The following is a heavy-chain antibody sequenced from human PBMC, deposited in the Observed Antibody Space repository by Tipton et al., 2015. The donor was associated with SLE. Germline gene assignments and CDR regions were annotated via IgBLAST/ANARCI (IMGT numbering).Heavy chain of an antibody. CDR3: ARVLPPLIGTGILPYAMDV. Sequence: GSLRLSCAASGFTFSSYAMSWVRQAPGKGLQWVSSISENGDSTYYADSVKGRFTISRDNSKNTLYLQMNSLRAEDAAIYNCARVLPPLIGTGILPYAMDVWGQGTTVTVSS. D-gene: IGHD1/OR15-1a*01. J-gene: IGHJ6*02. V-gene: IGHV3-23*01. CDR2: ISENGDST. CDR1: GFTFSSYA.